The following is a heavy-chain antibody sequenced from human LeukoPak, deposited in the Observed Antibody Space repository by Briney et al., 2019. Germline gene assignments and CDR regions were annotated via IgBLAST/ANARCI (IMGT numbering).Heavy chain of an antibody. Sequence: KPSETLSLTCAVYVGSFSDHYWSWIRQTPGKGLEWVGEINHDGSTNYNPSLKSRVSISVDTSKNQFSLELSSVTAADTAVYYCARSAIDAFDIWGQGTMVTVSS. V-gene: IGHV4-34*01. CDR1: VGSFSDHY. J-gene: IGHJ3*02. D-gene: IGHD6-25*01. CDR2: INHDGST. CDR3: ARSAIDAFDI.